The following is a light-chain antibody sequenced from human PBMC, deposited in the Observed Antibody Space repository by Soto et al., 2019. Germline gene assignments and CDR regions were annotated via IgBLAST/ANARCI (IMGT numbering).Light chain of an antibody. CDR3: QQYNNWPPWT. CDR2: GAS. J-gene: IGKJ1*01. V-gene: IGKV3-15*01. Sequence: EIVMTQSPATLSVSPGERATLSCRASQSVSSNFAWYQQKPGQAPRLLIYGASTRATGIPARFSGSGSGTEFTLTISSLQSEDFAVYYWQQYNNWPPWTFGQGTKVEIK. CDR1: QSVSSN.